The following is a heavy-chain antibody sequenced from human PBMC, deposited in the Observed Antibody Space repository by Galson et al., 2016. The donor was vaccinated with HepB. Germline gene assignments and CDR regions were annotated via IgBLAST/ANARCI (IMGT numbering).Heavy chain of an antibody. J-gene: IGHJ2*01. D-gene: IGHD6-19*01. V-gene: IGHV3-53*01. CDR3: AKDRASGWRYWYFDL. CDR2: IYNNDGT. Sequence: SLRLSCAVSGFTVSRKYMTWVRQAPGKGLEWVSVIYNNDGTYYADSVAGRFTLSRDNSKNTLYLQMNSLRVEDTAVYYCAKDRASGWRYWYFDLWGRGTLVTVSS. CDR1: GFTVSRKY.